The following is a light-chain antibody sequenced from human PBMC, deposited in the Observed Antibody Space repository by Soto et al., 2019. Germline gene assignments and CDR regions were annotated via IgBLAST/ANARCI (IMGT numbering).Light chain of an antibody. V-gene: IGLV1-51*01. J-gene: IGLJ2*01. CDR1: STNIGNNY. CDR3: GTWDSSLSAGI. Sequence: QSVLTQPPSVSGAPGQKVTISCSGSSTNIGNNYVSWYQHLPGTAPKLLIYDNSERPSGIPDRFSGSKSGTSATLSITGLQTGDEADYYCGTWDSSLSAGIFGGGTKLTVL. CDR2: DNS.